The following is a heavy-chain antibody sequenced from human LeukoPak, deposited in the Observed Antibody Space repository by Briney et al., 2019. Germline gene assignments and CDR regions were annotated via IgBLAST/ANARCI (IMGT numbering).Heavy chain of an antibody. Sequence: GGSLRLSCAASGFTFSSYWMSWVRQAPGKGLEWVANIKQDGSEKYYVDSMKGRFTISRDNAKNSLYLQMNSLRAEDTAVYYCARERDRYFDWLMEFDPWGQGTLVTVSS. CDR1: GFTFSSYW. CDR3: ARERDRYFDWLMEFDP. CDR2: IKQDGSEK. V-gene: IGHV3-7*03. J-gene: IGHJ5*02. D-gene: IGHD3-9*01.